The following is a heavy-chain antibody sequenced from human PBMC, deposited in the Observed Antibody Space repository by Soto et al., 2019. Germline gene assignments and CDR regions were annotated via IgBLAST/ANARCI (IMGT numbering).Heavy chain of an antibody. CDR3: ARERVGDYGGNRGYFDL. V-gene: IGHV1-69*12. D-gene: IGHD4-17*01. CDR1: GGTFSSYA. J-gene: IGHJ2*01. Sequence: QVQLVQSGAEVKKPGSSVKVSCKASGGTFSSYAISWVRQAPGQGLEWMGGIIPIFGTANYAQKFQGRVTITADESTSTAYMELSSLRSEDTAVYYWARERVGDYGGNRGYFDLWGRGTLVTVSS. CDR2: IIPIFGTA.